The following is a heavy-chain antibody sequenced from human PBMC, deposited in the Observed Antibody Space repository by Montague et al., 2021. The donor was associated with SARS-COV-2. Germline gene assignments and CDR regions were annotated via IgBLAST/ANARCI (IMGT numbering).Heavy chain of an antibody. J-gene: IGHJ6*03. V-gene: IGHV4-34*01. CDR3: ARGVRQLGVRYYYYYIDV. Sequence: SETLSLTCAVYGGSFSGYDWRWIRQPQGKGREWTGEINHSGNANYNPSLKSRVTISMDTSKNQFSLKLSSVTAADTAVYYCARGVRQLGVRYYYYYIDVWDTVTTVSV. CDR2: INHSGNA. D-gene: IGHD6-6*01. CDR1: GGSFSGYD.